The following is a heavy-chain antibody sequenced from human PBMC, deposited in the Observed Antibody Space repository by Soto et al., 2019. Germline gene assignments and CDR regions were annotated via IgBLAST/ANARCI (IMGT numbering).Heavy chain of an antibody. V-gene: IGHV4-59*01. CDR1: GGSISSYY. CDR3: ARDDRAYYGMDV. J-gene: IGHJ6*02. Sequence: PSETLSLTCTVSGGSISSYYWSWIRQPPGKGLEWIGYIYYSGSTNYNPSLKSRVTISVDTSKNQFSLKLSSVTAADTAVYYCARDDRAYYGMDVWGQGTTVTVSS. CDR2: IYYSGST.